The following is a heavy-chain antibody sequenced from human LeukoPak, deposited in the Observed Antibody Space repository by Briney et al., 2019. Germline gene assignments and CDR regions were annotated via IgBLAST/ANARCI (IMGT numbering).Heavy chain of an antibody. CDR3: ARGPVLLWFGERRFDP. CDR2: INHSGST. J-gene: IGHJ5*02. V-gene: IGHV4-34*01. CDR1: GGSFSGYY. D-gene: IGHD3-10*01. Sequence: SETLSLTCAVYGGSFSGYYWSWIRQPPGKGLEWIGEINHSGSTNYNPSLKSRVTISVNTSKNQFSLKLSSVTAADTAVYYCARGPVLLWFGERRFDPWGQGTLVTVSS.